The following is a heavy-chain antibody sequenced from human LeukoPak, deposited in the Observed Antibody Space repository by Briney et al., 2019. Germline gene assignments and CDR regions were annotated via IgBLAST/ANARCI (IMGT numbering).Heavy chain of an antibody. Sequence: PSETLSLTCTVSGGSIDSNTWTGSRQPPEKGLEWIGYIYYSGTTNYNPSLKSRVTMSVDMSKNQFSLKLSSVTAADTAVYYCARRSSSLKNWFDPWGQGTLVTVSS. J-gene: IGHJ5*02. CDR1: GGSIDSNT. V-gene: IGHV4-59*01. CDR3: ARRSSSLKNWFDP. CDR2: IYYSGTT. D-gene: IGHD6-13*01.